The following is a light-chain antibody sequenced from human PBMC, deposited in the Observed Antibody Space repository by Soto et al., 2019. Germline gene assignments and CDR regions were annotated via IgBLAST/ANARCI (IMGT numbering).Light chain of an antibody. J-gene: IGKJ2*01. CDR3: QQPYT. V-gene: IGKV3-11*01. CDR2: DAS. CDR1: QSVSSY. Sequence: EIVLTQSPATLSLSPGERATLSYRASQSVSSYLAWYQQKPGQAPRLLIYDASNRATGIPARFSGSGSGTDFTLTISSLEPEDFAVYYCQQPYTFGQGTKLEIK.